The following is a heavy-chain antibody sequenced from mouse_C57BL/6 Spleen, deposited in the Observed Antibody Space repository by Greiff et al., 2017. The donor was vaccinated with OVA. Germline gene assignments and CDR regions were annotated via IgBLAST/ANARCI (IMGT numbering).Heavy chain of an antibody. D-gene: IGHD1-1*01. V-gene: IGHV5-4*01. CDR3: ARGGITTDHYDY. CDR1: EFTFSSYA. CDR2: ISDGGSYT. Sequence: EVQLVESGGGLVKPGGSLKLSCAASEFTFSSYAMSWVRQTPEKRLEWVATISDGGSYTYYPDNVKGRFTISRDNAKNNLYLQMSHLKSEDTAMYYCARGGITTDHYDYWGQGTTLTVSS. J-gene: IGHJ2*01.